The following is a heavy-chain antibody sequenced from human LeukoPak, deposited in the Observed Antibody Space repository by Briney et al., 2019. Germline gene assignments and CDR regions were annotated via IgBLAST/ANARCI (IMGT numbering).Heavy chain of an antibody. CDR3: ARRLRIGAAEWFDP. J-gene: IGHJ5*02. Sequence: SETLSLTCSVSSGSVRSNYCSWAWIRQAPGKGLEWVGGLDDSGNTYYNPSLKSRLTMSVDTSKNHFSLNLKSVAAADTSVYYCARRLRIGAAEWFDPWGQGIMVTVSS. CDR1: SGSVRSNYCS. CDR2: LDDSGNT. V-gene: IGHV4-39*02. D-gene: IGHD2-15*01.